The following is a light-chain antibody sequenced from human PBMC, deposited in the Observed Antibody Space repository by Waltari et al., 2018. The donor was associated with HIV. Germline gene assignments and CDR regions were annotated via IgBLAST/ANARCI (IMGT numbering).Light chain of an antibody. V-gene: IGLV1-47*01. J-gene: IGLJ3*02. Sequence: QSVLTQPPSASGTPGQRVTISCSGSSSNIGSNYVYWYRQLPGTAPKLLIYRSNQRPSGGPDRFSGSKSGTSASLAISGLRSENEADYYCATWDASLSVWVFGGGTKLTVL. CDR2: RSN. CDR1: SSNIGSNY. CDR3: ATWDASLSVWV.